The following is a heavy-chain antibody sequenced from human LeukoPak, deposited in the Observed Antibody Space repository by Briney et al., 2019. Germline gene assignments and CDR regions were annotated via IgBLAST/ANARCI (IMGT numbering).Heavy chain of an antibody. CDR3: ARSLYSSSLNDY. CDR2: INSGESST. J-gene: IGHJ4*02. Sequence: GGSLRLSCAASGFTFSSYCMHWVRQAPGKGLVWISHINSGESSTSYADSVKGRFTISRDNAKNTLYLQMNSLRAEDTAVYYCARSLYSSSLNDYWGQGTLVTVSS. D-gene: IGHD6-13*01. CDR1: GFTFSSYC. V-gene: IGHV3-74*01.